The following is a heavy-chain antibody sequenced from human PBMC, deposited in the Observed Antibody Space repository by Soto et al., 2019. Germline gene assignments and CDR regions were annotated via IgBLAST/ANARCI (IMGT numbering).Heavy chain of an antibody. Sequence: QVQLVESGGGVVQPGRSLRLSCAASGFTFSSYGMHWVRQAPGKGLEWVAVISYDGSNKYYADSVKGRFTISRDNSKNTLYLQMNSLRAEDTAVYYCAKDLGSGPFGYWGQGTLVTVSS. CDR1: GFTFSSYG. CDR3: AKDLGSGPFGY. V-gene: IGHV3-30*18. D-gene: IGHD6-19*01. J-gene: IGHJ4*02. CDR2: ISYDGSNK.